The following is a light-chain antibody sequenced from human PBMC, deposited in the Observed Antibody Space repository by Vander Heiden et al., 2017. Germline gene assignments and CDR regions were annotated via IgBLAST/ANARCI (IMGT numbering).Light chain of an antibody. J-gene: IGLJ1*01. Sequence: QSVLTQTPSVSGAPGQGVTISCTGSSSNIGAGYDVHWYQQLPGTAPKLLSYVNNNRPSGVPDRFSGSKSGTSASLAITGLQPEDEADYDCQSYDSSLSGYVFGSGTKVTVL. V-gene: IGLV1-40*01. CDR1: SSNIGAGYD. CDR3: QSYDSSLSGYV. CDR2: VNN.